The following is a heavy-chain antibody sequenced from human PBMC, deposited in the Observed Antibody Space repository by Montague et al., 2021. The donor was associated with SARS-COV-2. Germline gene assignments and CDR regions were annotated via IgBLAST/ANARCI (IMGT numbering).Heavy chain of an antibody. J-gene: IGHJ3*02. D-gene: IGHD3-22*01. Sequence: PALVKPTQTLTLTCTFSGFSLSTSGMCVSWIRQPPGKALEWLARIDWDDDKYYSTSLKTRLTISKDTSKNQVVLTMTNMDPVDTATYYYAREYYYDSSGYYGYAFDIWGQGTMVTVSS. V-gene: IGHV2-70*11. CDR2: IDWDDDK. CDR1: GFSLSTSGMC. CDR3: AREYYYDSSGYYGYAFDI.